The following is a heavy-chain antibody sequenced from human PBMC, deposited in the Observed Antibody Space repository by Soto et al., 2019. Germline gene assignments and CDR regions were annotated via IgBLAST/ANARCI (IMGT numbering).Heavy chain of an antibody. D-gene: IGHD3-22*01. V-gene: IGHV1-2*02. CDR3: AKTYDGSGQPSHWFGP. CDR2: INPKTGAT. CDR1: GYTFTGYY. Sequence: ASVKVSCKASGYTFTGYYIHWVRQAPGQGLEWVGWINPKTGATNFAQRFQGRVTMTRDTSITTAYMDLSSLTSDDTATYFCAKTYDGSGQPSHWFGPWGQGTPVTVSS. J-gene: IGHJ5*02.